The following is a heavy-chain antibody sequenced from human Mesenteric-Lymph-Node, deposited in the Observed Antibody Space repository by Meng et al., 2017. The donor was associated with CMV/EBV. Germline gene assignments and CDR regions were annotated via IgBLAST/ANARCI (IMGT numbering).Heavy chain of an antibody. D-gene: IGHD3-3*01. CDR3: ARVEFLEWLSELFDY. V-gene: IGHV3-11*01. Sequence: GESLKISCAVSGFTFSDYYMSWIRQAPGKGLEWVSYISSSGSTIYYADSVKGRFTISRDNAKNSLYLQMNSLRAEDTAVYYCARVEFLEWLSELFDYWGQGTLVTVSS. J-gene: IGHJ4*02. CDR2: ISSSGSTI. CDR1: GFTFSDYY.